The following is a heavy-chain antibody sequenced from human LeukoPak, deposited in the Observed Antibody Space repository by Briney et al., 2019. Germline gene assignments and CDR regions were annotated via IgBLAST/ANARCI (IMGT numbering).Heavy chain of an antibody. J-gene: IGHJ4*02. CDR1: GFSLSTSGMC. CDR2: IDWDDDK. CDR3: ARTFEHGDPPSDY. D-gene: IGHD4-17*01. V-gene: IGHV2-70*11. Sequence: VSGPALVKPTQTLTLTCTFSGFSLSTSGMCVSWIRQPPGKAMGWLARIDWDDDKYYNTSLKTRLTISKDTSKNQVVLTMTNMDPVDTATYYCARTFEHGDPPSDYWGQGTLVTVSS.